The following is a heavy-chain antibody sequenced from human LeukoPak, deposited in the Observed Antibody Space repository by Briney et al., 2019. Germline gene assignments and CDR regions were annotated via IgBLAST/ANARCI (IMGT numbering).Heavy chain of an antibody. CDR1: GYTFTSYD. Sequence: RASVKVSCKASGYTFTSYDINWVRQATGQGLEWMGWMNPNSGNTGYAQKFQGRVTVTRNTSISTAYMELSSLRSEDTAVYYCARGPITIFGVVPPGRAFDIWGQGTMVTVSS. CDR2: MNPNSGNT. D-gene: IGHD3-3*01. CDR3: ARGPITIFGVVPPGRAFDI. V-gene: IGHV1-8*01. J-gene: IGHJ3*02.